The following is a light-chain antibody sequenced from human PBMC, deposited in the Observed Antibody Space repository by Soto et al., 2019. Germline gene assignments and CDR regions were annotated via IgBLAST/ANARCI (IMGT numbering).Light chain of an antibody. CDR1: QSINNW. CDR3: QQYNSYWFT. Sequence: DIQMTQSPSTLSASVGDRVTITCRASQSINNWLAWFQQKPGKAPKLLIYEASSLESGVPSRFSGSGSGTEFTLTISSLQPDDFATYYCQQYNSYWFTFGPWDQSGYQT. CDR2: EAS. V-gene: IGKV1-5*03. J-gene: IGKJ3*01.